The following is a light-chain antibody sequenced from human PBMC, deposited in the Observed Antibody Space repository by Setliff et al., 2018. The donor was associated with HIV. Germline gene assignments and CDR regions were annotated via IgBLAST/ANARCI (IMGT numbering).Light chain of an antibody. CDR3: QVWDSSSVHPYV. Sequence: SYELTQPPSVSVAPGKTARITCGGNNIGSKSVHWYQRKPGQAPVLVIYYDSDRPSGIPERFSGSNSGNTATLTISRVEAGDEADYYCQVWDSSSVHPYVFGTGTKVTVL. CDR1: NIGSKS. J-gene: IGLJ1*01. CDR2: YDS. V-gene: IGLV3-21*04.